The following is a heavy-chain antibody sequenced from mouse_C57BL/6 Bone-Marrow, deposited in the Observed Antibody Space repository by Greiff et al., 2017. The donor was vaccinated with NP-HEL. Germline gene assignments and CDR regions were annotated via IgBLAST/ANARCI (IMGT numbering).Heavy chain of an antibody. CDR1: GYTFTSYW. Sequence: QVQLQQPGAELVMPGASVKLSCKASGYTFTSYWMHWVKQRPGQGLEWIGEIDPSDSYTNYNQKFKGKSTLTVDKSSSTAYMQLRSRTSEDSAVYYCARERDYYGAMDYWGQGTSVTVSS. CDR3: ARERDYYGAMDY. CDR2: IDPSDSYT. J-gene: IGHJ4*01. D-gene: IGHD1-1*01. V-gene: IGHV1-69*01.